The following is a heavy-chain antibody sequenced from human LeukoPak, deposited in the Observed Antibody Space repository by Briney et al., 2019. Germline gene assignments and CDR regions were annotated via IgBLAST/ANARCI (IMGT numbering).Heavy chain of an antibody. CDR3: ARDLGTSGWYTFDF. V-gene: IGHV6-1*01. Sequence: SQTLSVTCAISGDSVSSNNCAWNWIRQSPSRGLEWLGRTYYRSKWYNDYAEFIQGRITTNPDTSKNQFSLQLNSVTPEDTAVYYCARDLGTSGWYTFDFWGQGTLVTVSS. J-gene: IGHJ4*02. D-gene: IGHD6-19*01. CDR1: GDSVSSNNCA. CDR2: TYYRSKWYN.